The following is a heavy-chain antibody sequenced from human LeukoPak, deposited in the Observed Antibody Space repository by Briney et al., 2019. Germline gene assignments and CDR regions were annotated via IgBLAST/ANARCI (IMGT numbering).Heavy chain of an antibody. Sequence: AGESLKISCKGSGYSFTSYWIGWVRQMPGKGLEWMGIIYPSDSDTRYSPSFQGQVTISADKSISTAYLQWSSLKASDTAMYYCARRNTVSWPGMDVWGQGTTVTVSS. CDR1: GYSFTSYW. V-gene: IGHV5-51*01. D-gene: IGHD4-17*01. CDR3: ARRNTVSWPGMDV. J-gene: IGHJ6*02. CDR2: IYPSDSDT.